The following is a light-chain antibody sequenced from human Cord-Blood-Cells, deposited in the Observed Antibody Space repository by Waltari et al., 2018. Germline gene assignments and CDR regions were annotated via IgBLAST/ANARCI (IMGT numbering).Light chain of an antibody. CDR3: CSYAGSSTYV. CDR2: EGS. Sequence: QSALTQPASVSGSPGQSITISCTGTSSDVGSYNLVSWYQQHPGKAPKLMIYEGSKRPSVFSNRFSVSKSGNTASLTISGLQAEDEADYYCCSYAGSSTYVFGTGTKVTVL. CDR1: SSDVGSYNL. J-gene: IGLJ1*01. V-gene: IGLV2-23*01.